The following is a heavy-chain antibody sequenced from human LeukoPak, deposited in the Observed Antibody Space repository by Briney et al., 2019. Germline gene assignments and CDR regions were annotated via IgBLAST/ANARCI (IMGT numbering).Heavy chain of an antibody. CDR3: ASLTDPFDY. V-gene: IGHV3-23*01. Sequence: PGGSLRLSCVASGFTFNNYAMSWVRQAPGRGLEWASSTAGSGISKDYADSVKGRFTISRDNSKNTLYLQLSSLSAEDTAVYYCASLTDPFDYWGQGTLVTVSS. CDR2: TAGSGISK. CDR1: GFTFNNYA. D-gene: IGHD3-9*01. J-gene: IGHJ4*02.